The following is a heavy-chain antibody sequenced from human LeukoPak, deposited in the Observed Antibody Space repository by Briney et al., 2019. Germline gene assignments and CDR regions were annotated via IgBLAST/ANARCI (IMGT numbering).Heavy chain of an antibody. D-gene: IGHD1-1*01. J-gene: IGHJ4*02. CDR3: AKDLLLEPYRLSFDY. Sequence: PGGSLRLSCADSGFTSSFYWMSWVRQAPGKGLEWVSAISGSGGSTYYADSVKGRFTISRDNSKNTLYLQMNSLRAEDTAVYYCAKDLLLEPYRLSFDYWGQGTLVTVSS. V-gene: IGHV3-23*01. CDR1: GFTSSFYW. CDR2: ISGSGGST.